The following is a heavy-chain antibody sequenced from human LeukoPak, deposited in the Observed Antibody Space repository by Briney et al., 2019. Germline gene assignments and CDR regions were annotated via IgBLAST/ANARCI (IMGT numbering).Heavy chain of an antibody. CDR2: ISAYNGNT. V-gene: IGHV1-18*01. J-gene: IGHJ3*02. D-gene: IGHD6-19*01. CDR3: ARDLTQWLSDAFDI. CDR1: GYTFTNYY. Sequence: ASVKVSCKASGYTFTNYYLSWVRQAPGQGLEWMGWISAYNGNTNYAQKLQGRVTMTTDTSTSTAYTELKSLRSDDTAVYYCARDLTQWLSDAFDIWGQGTMVTVSS.